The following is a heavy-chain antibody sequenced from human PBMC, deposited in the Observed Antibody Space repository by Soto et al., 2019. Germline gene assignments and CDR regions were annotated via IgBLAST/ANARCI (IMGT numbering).Heavy chain of an antibody. Sequence: QITLKESGPTLVKPTQTLTLTCTFSVFSLTTRGVGVGWIRQPTGKALECLALIYWDDDKRYTPSLQSTLSITKNTSKDQVVLTMTNVDPVDTATYYCAPILKNYLYDWFDPWGQGTLGSVSA. CDR3: APILKNYLYDWFDP. D-gene: IGHD2-2*02. CDR2: IYWDDDK. V-gene: IGHV2-5*02. J-gene: IGHJ5*02. CDR1: VFSLTTRGVG.